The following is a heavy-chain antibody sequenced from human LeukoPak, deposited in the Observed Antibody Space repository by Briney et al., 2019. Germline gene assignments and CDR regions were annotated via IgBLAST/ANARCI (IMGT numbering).Heavy chain of an antibody. D-gene: IGHD3-22*01. Sequence: GGSLRLSCAASGFTFSSYSMNWVRQAPGKGLEWVSYISSSGSTIYYAGSVKGRFAISRDNAKNSLYLQMNSLRAEDTALYYCAREVSEGFDFWGQGTLVTVSS. CDR2: ISSSGSTI. V-gene: IGHV3-48*04. CDR3: AREVSEGFDF. J-gene: IGHJ4*02. CDR1: GFTFSSYS.